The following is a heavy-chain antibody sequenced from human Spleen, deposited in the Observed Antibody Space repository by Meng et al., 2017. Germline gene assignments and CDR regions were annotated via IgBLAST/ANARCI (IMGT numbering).Heavy chain of an antibody. D-gene: IGHD3-10*01. Sequence: QVQPVPAGPEVEKPGASVKVACKVSDYTFTGYGVSWVRQALGQGLEWMAWLGAHDGDTSHAPKLQGRVTVSADRPTATAYMELRSLRSDDTAVYYCARGTPGRSYSDYWGQGTLVTVSS. J-gene: IGHJ4*02. V-gene: IGHV1-18*01. CDR2: LGAHDGDT. CDR1: DYTFTGYG. CDR3: ARGTPGRSYSDY.